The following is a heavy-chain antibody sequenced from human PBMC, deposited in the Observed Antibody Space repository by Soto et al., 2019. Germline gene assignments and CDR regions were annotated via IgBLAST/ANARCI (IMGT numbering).Heavy chain of an antibody. CDR3: ARALRSGSLDY. Sequence: GGSLRLSCAASGFTFSSYSMNWVRQAPGKGLEWVSYISSSSYTIYYADSVKGRFTISRDNAKNSLYLQMNSLRAEDTAVYYCARALRSGSLDYWGQGTLVTVSS. D-gene: IGHD1-26*01. CDR1: GFTFSSYS. J-gene: IGHJ4*02. CDR2: ISSSSYTI. V-gene: IGHV3-48*01.